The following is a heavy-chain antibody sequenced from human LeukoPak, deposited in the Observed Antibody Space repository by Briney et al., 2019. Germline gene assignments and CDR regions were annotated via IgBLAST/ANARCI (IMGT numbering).Heavy chain of an antibody. CDR3: ARVYYYDSSGYWSGDYYYYMDV. J-gene: IGHJ6*03. CDR1: GGTFSSYA. Sequence: SVKVSCKASGGTFSSYAISWVRQAPGQGPEWMGGIIPIFGTANYAQKFQGRVTITTDESTSTAYMELSSLRSEDTAVYYCARVYYYDSSGYWSGDYYYYMDVWGKGTTVTVSS. V-gene: IGHV1-69*05. CDR2: IIPIFGTA. D-gene: IGHD3-22*01.